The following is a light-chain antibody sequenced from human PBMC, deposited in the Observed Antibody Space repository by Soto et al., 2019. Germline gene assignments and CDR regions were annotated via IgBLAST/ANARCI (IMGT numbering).Light chain of an antibody. CDR1: SSDVGGYSY. J-gene: IGLJ1*01. V-gene: IGLV2-14*01. CDR2: EVS. CDR3: SSYTSSSTPYV. Sequence: QSALTQPASVSGSPGQSITISCTGTSSDVGGYSYVSWYQQHPGKVPKLMIYEVSNRPSGVSNRFSGSKSGNTASLTISGLQAEDEADYYCSSYTSSSTPYVFGTGTKVTVL.